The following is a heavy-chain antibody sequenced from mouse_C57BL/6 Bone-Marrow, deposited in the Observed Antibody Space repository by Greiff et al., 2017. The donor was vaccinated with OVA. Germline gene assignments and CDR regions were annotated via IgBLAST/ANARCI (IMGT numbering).Heavy chain of an antibody. V-gene: IGHV1-9*01. CDR1: GYTFTGYW. Sequence: QVQLQQSGAELMKPGASVKLSCKATGYTFTGYWIEWVKQRPGHGLEWIGEILPGSGCTHYNETFKGTATFTADTSSNTSYMQRGSLTTEDSAIYYCARKGSNYFDYWGQGTTLTVSS. J-gene: IGHJ2*01. D-gene: IGHD5-1*01. CDR2: ILPGSGCT. CDR3: ARKGSNYFDY.